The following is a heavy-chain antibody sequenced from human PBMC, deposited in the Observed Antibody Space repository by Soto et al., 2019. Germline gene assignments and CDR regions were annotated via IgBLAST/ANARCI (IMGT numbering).Heavy chain of an antibody. J-gene: IGHJ4*02. CDR1: DDSINSDKYY. D-gene: IGHD3-9*01. Sequence: QLQLQESGPGLVKPSETLSLTCSVSDDSINSDKYYWGWIRQPPGKVLEWIGSIYYRGNAYYNPSLQTRVTISLDKAKCEFSLKLNSVTAADWAVYFCARLEGLATISYYFDFWGPGALVTVSS. CDR2: IYYRGNA. V-gene: IGHV4-39*01. CDR3: ARLEGLATISYYFDF.